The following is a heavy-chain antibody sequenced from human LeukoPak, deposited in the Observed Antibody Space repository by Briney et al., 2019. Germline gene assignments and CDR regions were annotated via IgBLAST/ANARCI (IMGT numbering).Heavy chain of an antibody. D-gene: IGHD6-13*01. Sequence: GGSLRLSCAASGFTFSSYWMHWVRQAPGKGLEWVSSISSSSSYIYYADSVKGRFTISRDNAKNSLYLQMNSLRAEDTAVYYCARDAFRGIAAAGALDYYYYYMDVWGKGTTVTVSS. CDR1: GFTFSSYW. CDR3: ARDAFRGIAAAGALDYYYYYMDV. J-gene: IGHJ6*03. CDR2: ISSSSSYI. V-gene: IGHV3-21*01.